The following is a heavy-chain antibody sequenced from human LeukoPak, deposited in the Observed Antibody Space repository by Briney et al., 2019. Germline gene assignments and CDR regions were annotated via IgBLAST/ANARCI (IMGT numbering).Heavy chain of an antibody. CDR2: IDHSGST. V-gene: IGHV4-34*01. CDR1: GGSFSGYY. J-gene: IGHJ3*02. CDR3: ARDGSESAFDI. Sequence: SETLSLTCAVYGGSFSGYYWSWIRQPPGKGLEWIGEIDHSGSTSYNPSLKSRVTMSVDRSQNQFSLRLSTVTAADTAVYYCARDGSESAFDIWGQGTMVTVSS.